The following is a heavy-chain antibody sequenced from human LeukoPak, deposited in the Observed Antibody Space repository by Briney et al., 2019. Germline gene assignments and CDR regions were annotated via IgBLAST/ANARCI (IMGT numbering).Heavy chain of an antibody. J-gene: IGHJ6*03. CDR1: GGSISSNTYY. CDR2: IYYSGST. D-gene: IGHD3-3*01. CDR3: ARDGFFVLSKSPESRPYYYYYYMDV. V-gene: IGHV4-39*02. Sequence: SETLSLTCTVSGGSISSNTYYWGWIRQPPGKGLEWIGSIYYSGSTYYNPSLKSRVTISVDTSKNQFSLKLSSVTAADTAVYYCARDGFFVLSKSPESRPYYYYYYMDVWGKGTTVTVSS.